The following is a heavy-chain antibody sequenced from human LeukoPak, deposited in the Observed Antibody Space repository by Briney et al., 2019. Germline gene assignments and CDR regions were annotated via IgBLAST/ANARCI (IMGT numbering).Heavy chain of an antibody. V-gene: IGHV3-23*01. J-gene: IGHJ5*02. CDR3: ATSTTWHQSVDA. CDR1: GFTFSSYA. Sequence: PRGALRLSCAASGFTFSSYAMNWVRQAPGKGLEWVSSISGAGGSTFYADSVEGRFTISRDYSKNTLYLQMESLRVEDTAVYYCATSTTWHQSVDAWGQGTLVTVSS. CDR2: ISGAGGST. D-gene: IGHD2/OR15-2a*01.